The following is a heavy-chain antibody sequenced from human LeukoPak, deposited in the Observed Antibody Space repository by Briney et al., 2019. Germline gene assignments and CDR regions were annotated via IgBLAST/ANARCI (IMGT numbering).Heavy chain of an antibody. V-gene: IGHV1-18*01. D-gene: IGHD3-22*01. Sequence: ASLKVSCKASGYTFTSYGISWVRQAPGQGREWMGWISADNGNTYYAQKLQGRVTMTTDTSTSTAYMDLRSLRSDDTAVYYCARDCDRSGYYCYWGQGTLVTVSS. CDR2: ISADNGNT. CDR1: GYTFTSYG. CDR3: ARDCDRSGYYCY. J-gene: IGHJ4*02.